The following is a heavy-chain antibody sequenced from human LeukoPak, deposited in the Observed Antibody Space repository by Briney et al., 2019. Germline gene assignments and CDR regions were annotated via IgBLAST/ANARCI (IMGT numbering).Heavy chain of an antibody. CDR1: GYNFVNYG. D-gene: IGHD2-15*01. V-gene: IGHV1-69*13. CDR3: ARGCSGGSCYSSGFDP. Sequence: SVKVSCKASGYNFVNYGISWVRQAPGQGLEWMGGIIPIFGTANYAQKFQGRVTITADESTSTAYMELSSLRSEDTAVYYCARGCSGGSCYSSGFDPWGQGTLVTASS. J-gene: IGHJ5*02. CDR2: IIPIFGTA.